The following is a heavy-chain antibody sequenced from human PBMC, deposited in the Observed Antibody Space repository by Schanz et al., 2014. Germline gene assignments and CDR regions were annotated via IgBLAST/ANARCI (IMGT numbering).Heavy chain of an antibody. V-gene: IGHV1-46*01. CDR2: INPSGGST. J-gene: IGHJ6*02. CDR3: ARDPYSASYFPSPPLYGLDV. CDR1: GYSFTSYY. D-gene: IGHD1-26*01. Sequence: VQLVQSGVEVKKPGASVKVSCKAFGYSFTSYYIHWVRQAPGQGLEWMATINPSGGSTSFAQKFQGRVTMTRATSTSTVNMELTSLRSEDTAVYYCARDPYSASYFPSPPLYGLDVWGQGTTVTVSS.